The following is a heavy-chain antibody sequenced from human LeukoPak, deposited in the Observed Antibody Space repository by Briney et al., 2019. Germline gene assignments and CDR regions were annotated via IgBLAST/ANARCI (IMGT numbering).Heavy chain of an antibody. D-gene: IGHD3-3*01. J-gene: IGHJ4*02. V-gene: IGHV3-23*01. Sequence: PGGSLRLSCAASGFTFSSYAMSWVRQAPGKGLEWVSGISGSGGTTNYADSVKGRFTIFRDKSKNTLYLQMNSLRADDTAVYYCARDNLDFWSGDHYFDYWGQGTLVTVSS. CDR2: ISGSGGTT. CDR3: ARDNLDFWSGDHYFDY. CDR1: GFTFSSYA.